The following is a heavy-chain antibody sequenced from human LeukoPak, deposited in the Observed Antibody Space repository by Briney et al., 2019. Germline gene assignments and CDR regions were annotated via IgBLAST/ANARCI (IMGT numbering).Heavy chain of an antibody. Sequence: PSETLSLTCTVSGGSISSYYWGWIRQPPGKGLEWIGSIYYSGSTYYNPSLKSRVTISVDTSKNQFSLKLSSVTAADTAVYYCARVGSSSWYYFDYWGQGTLVTVSS. J-gene: IGHJ4*02. CDR2: IYYSGST. CDR1: GGSISSYY. D-gene: IGHD6-13*01. CDR3: ARVGSSSWYYFDY. V-gene: IGHV4-39*07.